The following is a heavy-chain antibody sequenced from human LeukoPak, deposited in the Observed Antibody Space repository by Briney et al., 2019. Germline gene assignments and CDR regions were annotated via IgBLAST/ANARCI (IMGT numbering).Heavy chain of an antibody. CDR1: GGSISTYY. J-gene: IGHJ4*02. CDR2: INHSGST. D-gene: IGHD3-10*01. Sequence: SETLSLTCTVSGGSISTYYWNWLRQPPGKGLEWIGEINHSGSTNYNPSLKSRVTISVDTSKNQFSLKLSSVTAADTAVYYCARGGDYYGSGRYYTLAYWGQGTLVTVSS. V-gene: IGHV4-34*01. CDR3: ARGGDYYGSGRYYTLAY.